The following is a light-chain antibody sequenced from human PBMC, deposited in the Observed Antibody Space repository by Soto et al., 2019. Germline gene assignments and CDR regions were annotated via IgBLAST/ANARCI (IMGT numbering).Light chain of an antibody. V-gene: IGLV2-8*01. CDR1: SSDIGGYNY. Sequence: QSALTQPPSASGSPGQSVTISCTGTSSDIGGYNYVSWYQQHPGKAPQLMIYAVSKRPSGVPDRFSSSKSGNTASLTVSGLQAEDEAEYYCSSYAGSNNLVFGGGTKLTVL. CDR3: SSYAGSNNLV. J-gene: IGLJ2*01. CDR2: AVS.